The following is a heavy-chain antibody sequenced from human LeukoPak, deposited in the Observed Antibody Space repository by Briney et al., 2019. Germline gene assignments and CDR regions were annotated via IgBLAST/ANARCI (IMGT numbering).Heavy chain of an antibody. Sequence: PGGSLRLSCAASGFTFNNYALALVRQTPEKGLECVSAISGDGVSPYYVDSVRGRFTISRDNSKNTLYLQMNSLRAEDTAVYYCAKVLDHHSGYDPGAFDIWGQGTMVTVSS. D-gene: IGHD5-12*01. CDR3: AKVLDHHSGYDPGAFDI. J-gene: IGHJ3*02. V-gene: IGHV3-23*01. CDR1: GFTFNNYA. CDR2: ISGDGVSP.